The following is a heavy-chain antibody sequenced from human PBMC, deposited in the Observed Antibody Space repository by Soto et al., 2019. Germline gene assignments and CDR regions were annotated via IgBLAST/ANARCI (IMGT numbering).Heavy chain of an antibody. D-gene: IGHD6-6*01. CDR1: GYTFTGYY. J-gene: IGHJ6*02. V-gene: IGHV1-2*04. CDR2: INPNSGGT. Sequence: GASVKVSCKASGYTFTGYYMHWVRQAPGQGLEWMGWINPNSGGTNYAQKFQGWVTMTRDTSISTAYMELSRLRSGDTAVYYCARVSSSSYYGMDVWGQGTTVTVSS. CDR3: ARVSSSSYYGMDV.